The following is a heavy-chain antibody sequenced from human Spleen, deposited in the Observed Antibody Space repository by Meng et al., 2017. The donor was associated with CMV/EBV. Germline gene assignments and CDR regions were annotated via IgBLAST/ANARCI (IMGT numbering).Heavy chain of an antibody. CDR3: ARGRADPFDV. J-gene: IGHJ3*01. CDR1: GYRFTNYG. CDR2: FNTYNGHT. Sequence: ASVKVSCKDSGYRFTNYGITWVRQAPGQGLEWLGWFNTYNGHTNYAQKFQGRVTMTTDTSRSTAYLELGSLTSDDMAVYYCARGRADPFDVWGQGTMVTVSS. V-gene: IGHV1-18*03. D-gene: IGHD3-10*01.